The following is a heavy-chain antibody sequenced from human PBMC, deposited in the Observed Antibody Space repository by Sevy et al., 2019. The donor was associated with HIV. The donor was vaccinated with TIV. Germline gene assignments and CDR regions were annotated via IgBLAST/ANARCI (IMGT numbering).Heavy chain of an antibody. D-gene: IGHD3-22*01. V-gene: IGHV3-7*01. CDR1: GFTFTTYW. CDR2: INRDGTQK. J-gene: IGHJ5*02. Sequence: GESLKISCAASGFTFTTYWMIWIRQAPGKGLEWVANINRDGTQKYYADSLKDRFTISRDNAENSLYLRMDSLRAEDTALYYCARESSGPSVVDLWGQGTLVTVSS. CDR3: ARESSGPSVVDL.